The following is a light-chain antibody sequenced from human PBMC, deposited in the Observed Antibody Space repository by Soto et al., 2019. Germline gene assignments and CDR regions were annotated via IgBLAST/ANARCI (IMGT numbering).Light chain of an antibody. Sequence: QSALTQPASVSGSPGQSITISCTGTVSDIGGFDYVSWHQQHPGKAPKLMIYEISNRPSGVSNRFSGSRSGNTASLTISGLQAEDEADYYCSSYRSLNTVIFGGGTKLTVL. V-gene: IGLV2-14*01. J-gene: IGLJ2*01. CDR1: VSDIGGFDY. CDR3: SSYRSLNTVI. CDR2: EIS.